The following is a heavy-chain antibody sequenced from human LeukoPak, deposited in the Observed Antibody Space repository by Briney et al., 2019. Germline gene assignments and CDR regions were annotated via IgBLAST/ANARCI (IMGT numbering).Heavy chain of an antibody. CDR1: GGSISSGDYY. J-gene: IGHJ4*02. D-gene: IGHD5-12*01. CDR3: ARSDVDIVATIWGVFDY. CDR2: IYYSGST. Sequence: PSETLSLTCTVSGGSISSGDYYWSWIRQPPGKGLEWIGYIYYSGSTYYNPSLKSRVTISVDTSKNQFSLKLSSVTAADTAVYYCARSDVDIVATIWGVFDYWGQGTLVTVSS. V-gene: IGHV4-30-4*01.